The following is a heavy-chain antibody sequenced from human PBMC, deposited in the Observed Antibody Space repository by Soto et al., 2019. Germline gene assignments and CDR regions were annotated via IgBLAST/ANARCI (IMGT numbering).Heavy chain of an antibody. J-gene: IGHJ6*02. D-gene: IGHD3-22*01. Sequence: GSSQRLSCAASGFTLRNYCMSFVPQPQGKGQAWGDNIKQDGSEKYYVDSVKGRFTISRDNAKNSLYLQMNSLRAEDTAVYYCARFYYDSSGYLPSPYYYYYGMDVWGQGTTVTVSS. CDR2: IKQDGSEK. CDR3: ARFYYDSSGYLPSPYYYYYGMDV. CDR1: GFTLRNYC. V-gene: IGHV3-7*04.